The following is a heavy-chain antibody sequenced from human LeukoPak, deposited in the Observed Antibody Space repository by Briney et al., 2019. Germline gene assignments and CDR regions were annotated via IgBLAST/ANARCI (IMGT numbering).Heavy chain of an antibody. Sequence: SETLSLTCTVSGGSMSSYYWNWIRQPAGKGLEWIGRIYTTGSTNYNPSLKSRVTMSLDTSKNEFSLKLSSVTAADTAVYYCARDFLGIGFDPWGQGTLVTVSS. V-gene: IGHV4-4*07. J-gene: IGHJ5*02. CDR1: GGSMSSYY. CDR3: ARDFLGIGFDP. D-gene: IGHD7-27*01. CDR2: IYTTGST.